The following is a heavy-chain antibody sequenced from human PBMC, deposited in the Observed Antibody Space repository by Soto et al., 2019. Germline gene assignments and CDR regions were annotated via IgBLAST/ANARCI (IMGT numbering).Heavy chain of an antibody. CDR3: ATGNSVPTSIASRVFGY. CDR1: GYTFTGYY. D-gene: IGHD6-6*01. J-gene: IGHJ4*02. Sequence: ASVKVSCKASGYTFTGYYMHWVRQAPGQGLEWMGWINPNSGGTNYAQKFQGRVTMTRDTSISTAYMELSRLRSDDTAVYYCATGNSVPTSIASRVFGYRAQGTLITVSS. CDR2: INPNSGGT. V-gene: IGHV1-2*02.